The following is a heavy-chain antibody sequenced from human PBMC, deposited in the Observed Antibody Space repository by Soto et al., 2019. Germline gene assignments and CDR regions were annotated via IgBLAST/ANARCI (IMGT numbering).Heavy chain of an antibody. Sequence: QVQLVESGGGVVQPGRSLRLSCAASGFTFSSYGMHWVRQAPGKGLEWVAVISYDGSNKYYADSVKGRFTISRDNSKNTLYLQMNSLRAEDTAVYYCASISAYWGQGTLVTVSS. CDR3: ASISAY. J-gene: IGHJ4*02. V-gene: IGHV3-30*19. CDR2: ISYDGSNK. CDR1: GFTFSSYG.